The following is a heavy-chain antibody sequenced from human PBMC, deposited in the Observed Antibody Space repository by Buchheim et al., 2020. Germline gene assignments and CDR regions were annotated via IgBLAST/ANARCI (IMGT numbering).Heavy chain of an antibody. D-gene: IGHD3-3*01. CDR2: INHSGST. J-gene: IGHJ5*02. CDR3: ARGVGYYDFWSGYYLNWFDP. V-gene: IGHV4-34*01. CDR1: GGSFSGYY. Sequence: QVQLQQWGAGLLKPSETLSLTCAVYGGSFSGYYWSWIRQPPGKGLEWIGEINHSGSTNYNPSLKSRVTISVDTSKNQFSLKLSSVTAADTAVYYCARGVGYYDFWSGYYLNWFDPWGQGTL.